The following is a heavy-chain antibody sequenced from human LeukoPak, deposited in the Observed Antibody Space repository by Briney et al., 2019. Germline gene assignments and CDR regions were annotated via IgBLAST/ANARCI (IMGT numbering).Heavy chain of an antibody. Sequence: GGSLRLSCAASGFTFSNYWMSWVRQAPGKGLEWISYISTTGDRVEYADSVKGRFTISRDNTKNSLYLQLNSLRAEDTAIYYCARDTKDYWGQGTLVTVSS. D-gene: IGHD2-8*01. CDR2: ISTTGDRV. CDR3: ARDTKDY. CDR1: GFTFSNYW. J-gene: IGHJ4*02. V-gene: IGHV3-48*03.